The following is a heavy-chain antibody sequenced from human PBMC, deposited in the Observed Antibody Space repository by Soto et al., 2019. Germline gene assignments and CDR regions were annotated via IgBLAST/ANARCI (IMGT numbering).Heavy chain of an antibody. J-gene: IGHJ4*02. D-gene: IGHD3-16*01. CDR2: INHSGST. CDR1: GGSFSGYY. Sequence: QVQLQQWGAGLLKPSETLSLTCAVYGGSFSGYYWSWIRPPPGKGLEWIGAINHSGSTNHNPSRKRRVTIAGDTSKNRFSRKLSAVTAADTAVYYCARGRPLHVPWDYWGQGTLVTVSS. V-gene: IGHV4-34*01. CDR3: ARGRPLHVPWDY.